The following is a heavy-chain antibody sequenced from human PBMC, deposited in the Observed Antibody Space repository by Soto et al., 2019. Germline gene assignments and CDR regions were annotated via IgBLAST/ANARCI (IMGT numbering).Heavy chain of an antibody. Sequence: GGSLRLSCAASGFSVSSNYMNWVRQAPGKGLEWVSIIRNGGDTYYADSVKGRFTVSRDNSKNTIFLQMNSLRVEDTAVYYCARDSWSQYWGQGTLVTVSS. D-gene: IGHD2-15*01. J-gene: IGHJ1*01. CDR3: ARDSWSQY. CDR2: IRNGGDT. CDR1: GFSVSSNY. V-gene: IGHV3-66*01.